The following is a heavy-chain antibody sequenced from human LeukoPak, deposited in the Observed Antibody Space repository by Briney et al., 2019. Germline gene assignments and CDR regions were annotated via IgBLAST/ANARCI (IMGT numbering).Heavy chain of an antibody. CDR3: ARVVVPAAANWFDP. V-gene: IGHV1-18*01. D-gene: IGHD2-2*01. J-gene: IGHJ5*02. Sequence: ASVKVSCKASGYTFTSYGISWVRQAPGQGLEWMGWISAYNGNTNYAQKFQGRVTITADKSTSTAYMELSSLRSEDTAVYYCARVVVPAAANWFDPWGQGTLVTVSS. CDR2: ISAYNGNT. CDR1: GYTFTSYG.